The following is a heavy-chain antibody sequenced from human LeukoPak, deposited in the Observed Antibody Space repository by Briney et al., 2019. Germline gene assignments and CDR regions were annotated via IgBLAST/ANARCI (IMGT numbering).Heavy chain of an antibody. J-gene: IGHJ4*02. CDR1: GGSFSGYY. CDR3: ARGSYDILTGYLGGLDY. V-gene: IGHV4-34*01. CDR2: INHSGST. Sequence: SETLSLTCAVYGGSFSGYYWSWIRQPPGKGLEWIREINHSGSTNYNPSLKSRVTMSVDTSKNQFSLKLSSVTAADTAVYYCARGSYDILTGYLGGLDYWGQGTLVTVSS. D-gene: IGHD3-9*01.